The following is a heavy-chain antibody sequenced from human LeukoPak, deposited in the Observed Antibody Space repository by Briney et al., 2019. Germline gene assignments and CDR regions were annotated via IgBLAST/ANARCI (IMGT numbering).Heavy chain of an antibody. D-gene: IGHD3-22*01. J-gene: IGHJ5*02. V-gene: IGHV4-4*07. CDR3: ARGKYYYDSNSSSRYFDP. CDR2: IYTTGNT. CDR1: GGSISSYY. Sequence: PSETLSLTCIVSGGSISSYYWSWIRQPAGKGLEWIGRIYTTGNTNYNPSLKSRVTMSIDTSKKQFSLKLSSVTAADTAVYYCARGKYYYDSNSSSRYFDPWGQGTLVTVSS.